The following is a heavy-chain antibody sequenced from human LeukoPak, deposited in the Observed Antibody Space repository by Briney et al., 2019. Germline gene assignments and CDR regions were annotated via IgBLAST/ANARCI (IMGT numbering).Heavy chain of an antibody. D-gene: IGHD3-16*01. CDR2: ISSSSSYI. Sequence: GGSLRLSCAASGFTFSSYSMNWVRQAPGKGLEWVSSISSSSSYIYYAYSVKGRFTICRDNAKNSLYLQMNSLRAEDTAVYYCARDKLPGGMSYYYYYGMDVWGKGTTVTVSS. CDR1: GFTFSSYS. CDR3: ARDKLPGGMSYYYYYGMDV. J-gene: IGHJ6*04. V-gene: IGHV3-21*01.